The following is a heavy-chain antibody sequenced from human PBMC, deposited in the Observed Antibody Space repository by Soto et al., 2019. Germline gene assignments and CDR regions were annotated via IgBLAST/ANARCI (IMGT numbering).Heavy chain of an antibody. Sequence: GGSLRLSCAASGFTLSSYAMSCVRQAPGKGLEWVSGIGGSGGNTYYADSVKGRFTISRDNSKNTLFLQMNSLRAEDTAEYYCARVVRYFDTPYGMDVWGQGTTVTVSS. CDR1: GFTLSSYA. J-gene: IGHJ6*02. CDR3: ARVVRYFDTPYGMDV. V-gene: IGHV3-23*01. CDR2: IGGSGGNT. D-gene: IGHD3-9*01.